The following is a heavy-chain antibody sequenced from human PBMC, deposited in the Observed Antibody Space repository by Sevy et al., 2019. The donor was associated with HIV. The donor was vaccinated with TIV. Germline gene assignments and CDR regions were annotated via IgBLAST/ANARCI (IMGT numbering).Heavy chain of an antibody. Sequence: GGSLRLSCAVSGFTLTTYAMHWVRQAPGKGLEWVATISFDATNKHYPDSVKGRFTISRDNFQNSLFLQMDSLRPEDTAVYYCALERLSSDVAEYFQNWGQGTLVTVSS. V-gene: IGHV3-30-3*01. D-gene: IGHD1-1*01. J-gene: IGHJ1*01. CDR3: ALERLSSDVAEYFQN. CDR1: GFTLTTYA. CDR2: ISFDATNK.